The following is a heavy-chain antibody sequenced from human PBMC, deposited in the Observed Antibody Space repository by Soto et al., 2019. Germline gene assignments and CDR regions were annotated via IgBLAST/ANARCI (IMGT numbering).Heavy chain of an antibody. D-gene: IGHD6-6*01. CDR3: ARGPNAIAAPFPQWLAADYYFDY. CDR1: GGSISSGGYY. J-gene: IGHJ4*02. Sequence: SETLSLTCTVSGGSISSGGYYWSWIRQHPGKGLEWIGYIYYSGSTYYNPSLKSRVTISVDTSKNQFSLKLSSVTAADTAVYYCARGPNAIAAPFPQWLAADYYFDYWGQGTLVTVSS. V-gene: IGHV4-31*03. CDR2: IYYSGST.